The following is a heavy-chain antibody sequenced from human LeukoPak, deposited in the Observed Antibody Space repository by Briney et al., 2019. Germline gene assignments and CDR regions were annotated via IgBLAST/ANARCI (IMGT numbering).Heavy chain of an antibody. CDR2: MNPNSGKT. CDR1: GYTFTSYD. CDR3: AIRPTHAFDI. Sequence: GSVKVSCKAPGYTFTSYDINWGRQATGQGLEWMGWMNPNSGKTGYAQKFQGRVTMTRNTSISTAYMELSSLRSEDTAVYYCAIRPTHAFDIWGQGTMVTVSS. J-gene: IGHJ3*02. V-gene: IGHV1-8*01.